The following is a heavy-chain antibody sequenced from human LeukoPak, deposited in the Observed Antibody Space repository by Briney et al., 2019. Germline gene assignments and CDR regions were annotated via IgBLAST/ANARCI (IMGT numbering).Heavy chain of an antibody. CDR3: ARGFGDIEVVPAADQFDY. V-gene: IGHV4-34*01. CDR2: INHSGST. CDR1: GGSFSGYY. D-gene: IGHD2-2*01. J-gene: IGHJ4*02. Sequence: SETLSLTCAVYGGSFSGYYWSWIRQPPGKGLEWIGEINHSGSTNYNPSLKSRVTISVDTSKNQFSLKLSSVTAADTAVYYCARGFGDIEVVPAADQFDYWGQGTLVTVSS.